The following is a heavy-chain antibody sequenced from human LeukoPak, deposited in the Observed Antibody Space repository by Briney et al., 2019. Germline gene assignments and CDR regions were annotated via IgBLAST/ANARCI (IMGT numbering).Heavy chain of an antibody. CDR2: TWYDGRNN. J-gene: IGHJ6*01. CDR3: AREVAPLYFHYGMDV. Sequence: GGSLRLSCAASGFTFSSYSMNWVRQAPGKGLEWVAVTWYDGRNNYYAASVKGRFTISRDDSKTTVYLLMNSLRAEDTAVYYCAREVAPLYFHYGMDVWGEGTTVTVSS. CDR1: GFTFSSYS. V-gene: IGHV3-33*08. D-gene: IGHD2-21*01.